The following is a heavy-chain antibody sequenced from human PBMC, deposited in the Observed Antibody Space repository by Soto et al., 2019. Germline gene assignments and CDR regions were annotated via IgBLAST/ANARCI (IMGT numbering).Heavy chain of an antibody. J-gene: IGHJ6*02. D-gene: IGHD5-18*01. CDR2: NYYSGST. CDR1: GGSISSGGYY. CDR3: ASSGPDRGYSYGPFYYGMDV. Sequence: QVQLQESGPGLVKPSQTLSLTCTVSGGSISSGGYYWSWIRQHPGKGLEWIGYNYYSGSTYYNPSLKSRVTIAVDTSKNQFSRKLRSVTAAETAVYYCASSGPDRGYSYGPFYYGMDVWGQGTTVTVSS. V-gene: IGHV4-31*03.